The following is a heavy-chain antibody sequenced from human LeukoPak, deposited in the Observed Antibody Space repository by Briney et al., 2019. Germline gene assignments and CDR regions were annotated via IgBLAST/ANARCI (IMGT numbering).Heavy chain of an antibody. J-gene: IGHJ3*02. D-gene: IGHD3-16*01. V-gene: IGHV4-59*01. Sequence: PSETLSLTCTVSGGSISSYYWSWIRQPPGKGLEWIGYIYYSGSTNYNPSLKSRVTISVDTSKNQFSLKLNSVTAADTAVYYCAREDYPDAFDIWGQGTMVTVSS. CDR3: AREDYPDAFDI. CDR2: IYYSGST. CDR1: GGSISSYY.